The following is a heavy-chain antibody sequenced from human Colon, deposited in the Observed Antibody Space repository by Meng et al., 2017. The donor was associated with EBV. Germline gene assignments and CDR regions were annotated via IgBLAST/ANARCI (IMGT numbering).Heavy chain of an antibody. CDR1: GGSIGSYY. V-gene: IGHV4-59*08. CDR2: IYYSGST. Sequence: QGQVQDSGPGLGKPSDALSLTCTSSGGSIGSYYWSWIRQPQGKGLEWFGYIYYSGSTNYNPSLKSRVTISVDTSKNQFSLKLSSVTAADTAVYYCARHFINWFDPWGQGTLVTVSS. CDR3: ARHFINWFDP. J-gene: IGHJ5*02.